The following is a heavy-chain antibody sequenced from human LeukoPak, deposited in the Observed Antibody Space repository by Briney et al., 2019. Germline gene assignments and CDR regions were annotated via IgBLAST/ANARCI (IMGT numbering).Heavy chain of an antibody. Sequence: PGVSLSLPCAASGFTFNDYHMRWIRQAPGKGLEWVSYISSCSGYTNYADSVKGLFNISRDNVKKSLYLQMNSLRADDTAVFYCARANEGYHFYGMDVWGQGTTVTLSS. CDR3: ARANEGYHFYGMDV. V-gene: IGHV3-11*05. CDR1: GFTFNDYH. CDR2: ISSCSGYT. J-gene: IGHJ6*02.